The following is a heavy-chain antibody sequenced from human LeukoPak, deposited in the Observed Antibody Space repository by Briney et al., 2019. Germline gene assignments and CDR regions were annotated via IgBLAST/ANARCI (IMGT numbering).Heavy chain of an antibody. CDR2: INTKTGRT. Sequence: ASVRVSFKTSGYTFTDYYIHWVRQAPGQGLEWMGWINTKTGRTSFARTFQGRGTLTRDPSITTVYMDMAWLTSDDTAIYFCARADFIDAGPYVIAPWGQGTLVTVSS. V-gene: IGHV1-2*02. D-gene: IGHD3-3*01. CDR1: GYTFTDYY. CDR3: ARADFIDAGPYVIAP. J-gene: IGHJ5*02.